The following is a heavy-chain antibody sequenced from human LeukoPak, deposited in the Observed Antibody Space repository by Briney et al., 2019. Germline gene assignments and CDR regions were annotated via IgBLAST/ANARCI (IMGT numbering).Heavy chain of an antibody. V-gene: IGHV4-39*01. D-gene: IGHD3-3*01. Sequence: SETLSLTCTVSGGSISSSSYYWGWIRQPPGKGLEWIGSIYYSGSTYYNPSLKSRVTISVDTSKNQFSLKLSSVTAADTAVYYCATNTIFGVSWFDPWGQGILVTVSS. CDR1: GGSISSSSYY. CDR3: ATNTIFGVSWFDP. CDR2: IYYSGST. J-gene: IGHJ5*02.